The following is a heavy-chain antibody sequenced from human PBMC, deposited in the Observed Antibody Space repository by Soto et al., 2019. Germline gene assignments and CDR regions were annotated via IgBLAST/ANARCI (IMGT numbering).Heavy chain of an antibody. CDR3: AKDTISGYRVYYYYYGMDV. Sequence: GGSLRLSCAASGFTFSSYAMSWVRQAPGKGLGWVSAISGSGGSTYYADSVKGRFTISRDNSKNTLYLQMNSLRAEDTAVYYCAKDTISGYRVYYYYYGMDVWGQGTTVTVSS. CDR2: ISGSGGST. D-gene: IGHD3-22*01. CDR1: GFTFSSYA. V-gene: IGHV3-23*01. J-gene: IGHJ6*02.